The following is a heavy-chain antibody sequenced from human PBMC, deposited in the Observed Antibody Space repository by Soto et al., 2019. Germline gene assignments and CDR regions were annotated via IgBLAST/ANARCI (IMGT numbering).Heavy chain of an antibody. CDR3: ARAPDPCGISGDSDF. J-gene: IGHJ4*02. D-gene: IGHD2-21*01. CDR2: ISAKNGDT. Sequence: QVQLVQSGAEVKNPGASVKVSCKASGYAFTTYGITWVRQVPGQGLDWMGWISAKNGDTNYAQMLQGRVTIITDTSTNTAYMELRSLRSDDTAVYYCARAPDPCGISGDSDFWGQGTVVTVSS. V-gene: IGHV1-18*01. CDR1: GYAFTTYG.